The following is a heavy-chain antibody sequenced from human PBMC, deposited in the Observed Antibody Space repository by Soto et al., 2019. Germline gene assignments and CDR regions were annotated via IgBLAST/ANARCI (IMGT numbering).Heavy chain of an antibody. D-gene: IGHD3-9*01. V-gene: IGHV1-69*13. J-gene: IGHJ4*02. Sequence: SVKVSCKASGGTFGSYAISWVRQAPGQGLEWMGGIIPIFGTANYAQKFQGRVTITADESTSTAYMELSSLRSEDTAVYYCARQAPLSRYFDWLPPDYWGQGTLVTVSS. CDR3: ARQAPLSRYFDWLPPDY. CDR1: GGTFGSYA. CDR2: IIPIFGTA.